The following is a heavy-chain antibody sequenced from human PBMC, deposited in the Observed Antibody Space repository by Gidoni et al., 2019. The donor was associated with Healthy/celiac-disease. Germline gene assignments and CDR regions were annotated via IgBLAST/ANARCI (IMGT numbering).Heavy chain of an antibody. Sequence: EVQLVESGGGLVKPGGSLRLSCAASGFTVSSYSMNWVRQAPGKGLEWVSSISSSSSYIYYADSVKGRFTISRDNAKNSLYLQMNSLRAEDTAVYYCAREYSGSSLPNYFDYWGQGTLVTVSS. V-gene: IGHV3-21*01. D-gene: IGHD1-26*01. CDR2: ISSSSSYI. CDR3: AREYSGSSLPNYFDY. CDR1: GFTVSSYS. J-gene: IGHJ4*02.